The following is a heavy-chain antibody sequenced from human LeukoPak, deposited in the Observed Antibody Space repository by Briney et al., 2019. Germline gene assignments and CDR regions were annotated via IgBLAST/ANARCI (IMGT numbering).Heavy chain of an antibody. CDR2: INPNSGGT. V-gene: IGHV1-2*02. CDR3: ARGRNGLIWFGELER. CDR1: GYTFTGYY. J-gene: IGHJ4*02. Sequence: GASVKVSCKASGYTFTGYYMHWVRQAPGQGLEWMGWINPNSGGTNYAQKFQGRVTMTRDTSISTAYMELSRLRSDDTAVYYCARGRNGLIWFGELERWGQGTLVTVSS. D-gene: IGHD3-10*01.